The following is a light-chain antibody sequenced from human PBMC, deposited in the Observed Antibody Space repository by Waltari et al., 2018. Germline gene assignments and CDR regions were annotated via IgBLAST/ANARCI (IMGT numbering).Light chain of an antibody. J-gene: IGKJ3*01. V-gene: IGKV3-11*01. Sequence: EIVLTQAPATLSFSPGDRATLSCRASQSIQTFLAWYQQKPGQAPRLLIYNSSLRASGVPVRFSGSGSGTDFTLTISHLEPEDFAFYLCQHRDNWLFTFGPGTKVEIK. CDR2: NSS. CDR3: QHRDNWLFT. CDR1: QSIQTF.